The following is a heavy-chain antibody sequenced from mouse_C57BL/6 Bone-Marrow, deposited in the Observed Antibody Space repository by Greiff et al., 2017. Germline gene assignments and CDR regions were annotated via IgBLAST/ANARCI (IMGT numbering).Heavy chain of an antibody. CDR3: ARPWDWYFDV. J-gene: IGHJ1*03. CDR2: ISSGSSTI. Sequence: EVKLVESGGGLVKPGGSLKLSCAASGFTFSDYGMHWVRQAPEKGLEWVAYISSGSSTIYYADTVKGRFTISRDNAKNTLFLQRTSLRSEDTAMYYCARPWDWYFDVWGTGTTVTVSS. V-gene: IGHV5-17*01. CDR1: GFTFSDYG.